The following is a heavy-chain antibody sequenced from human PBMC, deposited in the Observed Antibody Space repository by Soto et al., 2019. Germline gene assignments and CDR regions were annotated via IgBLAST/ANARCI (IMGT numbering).Heavy chain of an antibody. CDR2: ISGSGGST. D-gene: IGHD4-17*01. CDR3: AFPLEGGDYEVLGMDV. V-gene: IGHV3-23*01. Sequence: GGSLRLSCAASGFTFSSYAMSWVRQAPGKGLEWVSAISGSGGSTYYADSVKGRFTISRDNSKNTLYLQMNSLRAEDTAVYYCAFPLEGGDYEVLGMDVWGQGTTVTVSS. CDR1: GFTFSSYA. J-gene: IGHJ6*02.